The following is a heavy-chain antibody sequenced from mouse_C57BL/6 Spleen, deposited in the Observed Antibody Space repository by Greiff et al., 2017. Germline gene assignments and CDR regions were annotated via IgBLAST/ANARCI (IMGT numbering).Heavy chain of an antibody. J-gene: IGHJ2*01. Sequence: QVQLQQSGAELVKPGASVKISCKASGYAFSSYWMNWVKQRPGKGLEWIGQIYPGDGDTNYNGKFKGKATLTADKSSSTAYMQLSSLTSEDSAVYFCARSRANWYYFDYWGQGTTLTVSS. D-gene: IGHD4-1*01. CDR1: GYAFSSYW. CDR3: ARSRANWYYFDY. V-gene: IGHV1-80*01. CDR2: IYPGDGDT.